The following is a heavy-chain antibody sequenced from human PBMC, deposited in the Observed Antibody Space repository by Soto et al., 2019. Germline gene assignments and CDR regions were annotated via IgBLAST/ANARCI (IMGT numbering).Heavy chain of an antibody. Sequence: GGSLRLSCAASGFTFSSYSMNWVRQAPGKGLEWVSSISSSSSYIYYADSVKGRFTISRDNAKNSLYLQMNSLRAEDTAVYYCARFNAARVVPAATSLYYYYYGMDVWGQGTTVTVSS. CDR2: ISSSSSYI. V-gene: IGHV3-21*01. D-gene: IGHD2-2*01. CDR1: GFTFSSYS. CDR3: ARFNAARVVPAATSLYYYYYGMDV. J-gene: IGHJ6*02.